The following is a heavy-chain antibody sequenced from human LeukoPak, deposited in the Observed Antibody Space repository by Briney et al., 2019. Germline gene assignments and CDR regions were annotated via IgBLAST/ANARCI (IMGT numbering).Heavy chain of an antibody. CDR2: IYTSGTT. J-gene: IGHJ5*02. V-gene: IGHV4-4*07. CDR3: ARGLGSIVAGPNWFDP. CDR1: GGSISGFY. Sequence: SETLSLTCTVSGGSISGFYWSWIRQPAGKGLEWIGRIYTSGTTNYNPSLKSRITMSVDTSKNQFSLKLTSVTAADTAVYYCARGLGSIVAGPNWFDPWGQGTLVTVSS. D-gene: IGHD6-19*01.